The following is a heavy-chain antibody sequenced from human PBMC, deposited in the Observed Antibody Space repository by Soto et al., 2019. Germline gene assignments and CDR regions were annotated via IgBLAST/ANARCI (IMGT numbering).Heavy chain of an antibody. CDR1: GGSISSGGYY. CDR2: IYYSGST. J-gene: IGHJ4*02. CDR3: ARDHRAAAGPSIFDY. Sequence: PSETVSLTCTVSGGSISSGGYYWSWIRQHPGKGLEWIGYIYYSGSTYYNPSLKSRVTISVDTSKNQFSLKLSSVTAADTAVYYCARDHRAAAGPSIFDYWGQGTLVTVSS. D-gene: IGHD6-13*01. V-gene: IGHV4-31*03.